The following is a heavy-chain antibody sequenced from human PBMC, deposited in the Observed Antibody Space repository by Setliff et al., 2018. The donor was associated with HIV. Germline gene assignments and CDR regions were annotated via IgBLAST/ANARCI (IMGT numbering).Heavy chain of an antibody. CDR3: AREMRVRGVIISSNWFDP. J-gene: IGHJ5*02. Sequence: GGSLRLSCAASGFTFSSYSMNWVRQAPGKGLEWVSSISSSSSYIYYADSVKGRFTISRDNAKNSLYLQMYSLRAEDTAVYYCAREMRVRGVIISSNWFDPWGQGTLVTVSS. CDR2: ISSSSSYI. V-gene: IGHV3-21*01. D-gene: IGHD3-10*01. CDR1: GFTFSSYS.